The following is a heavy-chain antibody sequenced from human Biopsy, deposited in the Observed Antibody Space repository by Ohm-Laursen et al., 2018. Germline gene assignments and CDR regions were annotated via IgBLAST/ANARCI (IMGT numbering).Heavy chain of an antibody. CDR2: IRSNAKSYAT. CDR1: GFTLSASA. V-gene: IGHV3-73*01. J-gene: IGHJ4*02. CDR3: TLEGAGFDN. Sequence: SLRLSCAASGFTLSASAVHWVRQASGKGLEWVGRIRSNAKSYATAYAASVTGRFTISRDDSKNTTYLQMNSLKTEDTAVYYCTLEGAGFDNWGQGTLVTVSS. D-gene: IGHD3-10*01.